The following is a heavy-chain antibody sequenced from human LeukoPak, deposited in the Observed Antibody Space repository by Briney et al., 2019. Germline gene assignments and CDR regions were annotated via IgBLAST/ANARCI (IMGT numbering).Heavy chain of an antibody. CDR3: ARESSGYSYGYFDY. CDR2: ISYDGSNK. D-gene: IGHD5-18*01. CDR1: GFTFSSYA. J-gene: IGHJ4*02. Sequence: PGGSLRLSCAASGFTFSSYAMHWVRQAPGKGLEWVAVISYDGSNKYYADSVKGRFTISRDNSKNTPYLQMNSLRAEDTAVYYCARESSGYSYGYFDYWGQGTLVTVSS. V-gene: IGHV3-30*04.